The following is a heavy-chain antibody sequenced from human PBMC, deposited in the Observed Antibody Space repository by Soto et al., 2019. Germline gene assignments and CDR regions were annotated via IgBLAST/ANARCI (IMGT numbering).Heavy chain of an antibody. V-gene: IGHV4-59*12. D-gene: IGHD6-19*01. Sequence: SETLSLTCTVSGGSISSYYWSWIRQPPGKGLEWVGYIYYSGDTNHNPSLKSRVTMSVDTSNNQVSLRLTSVTAADTAVYYCARGVTGGGWYENNWFDPWGQGTLVTVSS. CDR3: ARGVTGGGWYENNWFDP. CDR1: GGSISSYY. J-gene: IGHJ5*02. CDR2: IYYSGDT.